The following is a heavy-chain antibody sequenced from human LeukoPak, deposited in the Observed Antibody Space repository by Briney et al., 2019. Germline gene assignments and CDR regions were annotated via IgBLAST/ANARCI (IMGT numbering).Heavy chain of an antibody. CDR2: INTDGSNT. J-gene: IGHJ3*02. D-gene: IGHD2-21*01. CDR1: GFAFSSYW. CDR3: VRDRAIGIPFDI. V-gene: IGHV3-74*01. Sequence: PGGSLRLSCAASGFAFSSYWMHWVRQAPGKGLLWVSHINTDGSNTNYADFVKGRFTISRDNAKNTLSLQMNNLRAEDTAVCYCVRDRAIGIPFDIWGQGTMVAVSS.